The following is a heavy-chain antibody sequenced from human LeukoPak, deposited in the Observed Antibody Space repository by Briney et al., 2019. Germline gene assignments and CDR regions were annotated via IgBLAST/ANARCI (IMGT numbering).Heavy chain of an antibody. Sequence: SETLSLTCTVSGGSISSYYWSWIRQPPGKGLEWIGYIYYSGSTSYSPSLKSRVTISADTSQNQFSLKLSSVTAADTAVYYCASRKLGNDYWGQGTLVTVSS. J-gene: IGHJ4*02. V-gene: IGHV4-59*01. CDR2: IYYSGST. CDR3: ASRKLGNDY. D-gene: IGHD7-27*01. CDR1: GGSISSYY.